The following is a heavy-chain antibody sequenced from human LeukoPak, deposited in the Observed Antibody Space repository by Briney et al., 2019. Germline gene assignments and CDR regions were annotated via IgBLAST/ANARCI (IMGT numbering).Heavy chain of an antibody. CDR3: TRDHPPSYYYDSSGYQFDY. V-gene: IGHV3-49*04. Sequence: GRSLRLSCTASGFTFGDYAMSWVRQATGKGLEWVGFIRSKAYGGTTEYAASVKGRFTISRDDSKSIAYLQMNSLKTEDTAVYYCTRDHPPSYYYDSSGYQFDYWGQGTLVTVSS. D-gene: IGHD3-22*01. CDR1: GFTFGDYA. CDR2: IRSKAYGGTT. J-gene: IGHJ4*02.